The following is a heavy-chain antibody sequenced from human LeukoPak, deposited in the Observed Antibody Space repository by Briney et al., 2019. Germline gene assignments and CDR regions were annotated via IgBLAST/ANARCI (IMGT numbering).Heavy chain of an antibody. CDR1: GGSFSGYY. D-gene: IGHD1-26*01. Sequence: SETLSLTCAVYGGSFSGYYWSWICQPPGKGLEWIGEINHSGSTNYNPSLKSRVTISVDTSKNQFSLKLSSVTAADTAVYYCATVKVGATSEDCWGQGTLVTVSS. J-gene: IGHJ4*02. CDR2: INHSGST. CDR3: ATVKVGATSEDC. V-gene: IGHV4-34*01.